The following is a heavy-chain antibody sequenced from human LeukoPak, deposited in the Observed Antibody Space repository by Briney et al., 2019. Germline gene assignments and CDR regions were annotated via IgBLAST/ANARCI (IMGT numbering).Heavy chain of an antibody. V-gene: IGHV3-7*03. CDR3: ARGSGSYAMDV. J-gene: IGHJ6*02. Sequence: GGSLRLSCAASGFTFSSYGMTWVRQAPGKGLEWVANIKQDGSEKDYVDSVRGRFTISRDNAKNSLYLQMNSLRAEDTAIYYCARGSGSYAMDVWGQGTTVTVSS. CDR2: IKQDGSEK. D-gene: IGHD1-26*01. CDR1: GFTFSSYG.